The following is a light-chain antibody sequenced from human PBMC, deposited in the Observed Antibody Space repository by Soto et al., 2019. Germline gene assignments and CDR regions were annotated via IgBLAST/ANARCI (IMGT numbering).Light chain of an antibody. CDR2: WAS. CDR3: QQYYSAPWT. Sequence: DIVMTQSPDSLAVSLGERATINCKSSQSVLYSSNNKNFLVWYQQKPGQPPKLLFYWASTRESGVPDRFSGSGSGTDFTLTISSLQAEDGAVYYCQQYYSAPWTFGQGTKVEIK. CDR1: QSVLYSSNNKNF. J-gene: IGKJ1*01. V-gene: IGKV4-1*01.